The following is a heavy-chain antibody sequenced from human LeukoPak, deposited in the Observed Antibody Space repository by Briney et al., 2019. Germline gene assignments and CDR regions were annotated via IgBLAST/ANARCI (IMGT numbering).Heavy chain of an antibody. J-gene: IGHJ4*02. Sequence: GGSLRLSCAASGFTFSSYDMHWVRQATGKGLEWVSAIGTAGDTYYPGSVKGRFTISRENAKNSLYLQMNSLRAGDTAVYYCATTPSLIVVVVAATGWGQGTLVTVSS. CDR3: ATTPSLIVVVVAATG. CDR2: IGTAGDT. CDR1: GFTFSSYD. V-gene: IGHV3-13*01. D-gene: IGHD2-15*01.